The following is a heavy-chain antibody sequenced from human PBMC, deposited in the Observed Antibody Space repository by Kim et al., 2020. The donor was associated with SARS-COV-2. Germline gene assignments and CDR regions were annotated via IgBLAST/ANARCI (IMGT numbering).Heavy chain of an antibody. V-gene: IGHV5-51*01. J-gene: IGHJ4*02. D-gene: IGHD6-19*01. CDR1: GYSFTSYW. CDR2: IYPGDSDT. CDR3: ARQTQGGYSSGWYAPPFADY. Sequence: GESLKISCKGSGYSFTSYWIGWVRQMPGKGLEWMGIIYPGDSDTRYSPSFQGQVTIPADKSISTAYLQWSSLKASDTAMYYCARQTQGGYSSGWYAPPFADYWGQGTLVTVSS.